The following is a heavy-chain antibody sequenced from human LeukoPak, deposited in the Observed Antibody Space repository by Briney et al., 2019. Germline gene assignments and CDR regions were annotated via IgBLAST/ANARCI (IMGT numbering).Heavy chain of an antibody. CDR2: INHSGST. D-gene: IGHD4-17*01. Sequence: SETLSLTCAVYGGSFSGYYWSWIRHPPGKGLEWIGEINHSGSTNYNPSLKSRVTISVDTSKNQFSLKLSSVTAADTAVYYCASRTTVTTDFDYWGQGTLVTVSS. CDR1: GGSFSGYY. V-gene: IGHV4-34*01. CDR3: ASRTTVTTDFDY. J-gene: IGHJ4*02.